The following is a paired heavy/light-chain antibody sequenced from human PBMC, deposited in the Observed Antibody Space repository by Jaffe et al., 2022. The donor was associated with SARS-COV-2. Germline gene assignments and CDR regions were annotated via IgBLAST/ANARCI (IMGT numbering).Heavy chain of an antibody. CDR1: GYPININTYY. J-gene: IGHJ5*02. Sequence: LQLQESGPGLVKPSETLSLTCAVSGYPININTYYWDWIRQPPGEGLEWIGTSHYSGSTYYNPSLKSRATISVDTSKNQFSLNLISVTAADTAVYYCARRGDDSGGRYRGLYNWFDPWGQGTLVTVSS. D-gene: IGHD2-15*01. V-gene: IGHV4-39*01. CDR2: SHYSGST. CDR3: ARRGDDSGGRYRGLYNWFDP.
Light chain of an antibody. J-gene: IGKJ4*01. CDR1: QSVSNY. V-gene: IGKV3-11*01. CDR3: QQRSNWLLT. CDR2: DTS. Sequence: EIVLTQSPATLSLSPGERATLSCRASQSVSNYLAWYQQKPGQAPRLLIYDTSNRASGIPARFSGSGSGTDFTLTISSLEPEDFAVYYCQQRSNWLLTFGGGTKVEIK.